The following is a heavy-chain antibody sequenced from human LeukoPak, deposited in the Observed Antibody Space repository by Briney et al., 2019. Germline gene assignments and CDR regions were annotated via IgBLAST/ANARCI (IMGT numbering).Heavy chain of an antibody. Sequence: ASVKVSCKASGYTFTSYGISWVRQAPGQGLEWMGWISAYNGNTNYAQKLQGRVTMTTDTSTSTAYMELRSLRSDDTAVYYCATGYYAEYYYYMGVWGKGTTVTVSS. CDR2: ISAYNGNT. CDR1: GYTFTSYG. CDR3: ATGYYAEYYYYMGV. V-gene: IGHV1-18*01. J-gene: IGHJ6*03. D-gene: IGHD3-9*01.